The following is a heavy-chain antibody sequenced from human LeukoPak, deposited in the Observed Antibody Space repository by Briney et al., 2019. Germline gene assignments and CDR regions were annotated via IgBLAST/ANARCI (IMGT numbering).Heavy chain of an antibody. CDR1: GGSISNSNW. J-gene: IGHJ4*02. CDR2: IYHSGST. CDR3: AREAGRGDYYSDSSGYILDC. D-gene: IGHD3-22*01. V-gene: IGHV4-4*02. Sequence: PSGTLSLTCAVSGGSISNSNWWSWVRQSPGKGLEWIGEIYHSGSTNYNPSLKSRVTISVDKSKNQFSLKLSSVTAADTAVYYCAREAGRGDYYSDSSGYILDCWGQGTLVTVSS.